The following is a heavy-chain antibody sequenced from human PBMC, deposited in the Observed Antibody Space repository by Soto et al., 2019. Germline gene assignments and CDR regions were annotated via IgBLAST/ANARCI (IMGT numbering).Heavy chain of an antibody. Sequence: GESLKISCRGSGYTFSNYWIAWARQMPGKGLAWMGIIYPGDSDTRYSPSFQGQVTMSADKYINTASLEWSSLKASDTGIYYCARQGAKYYYDRSAYYESWGQGTPVTVS. CDR3: ARQGAKYYYDRSAYYES. CDR1: GYTFSNYW. J-gene: IGHJ4*02. V-gene: IGHV5-51*01. D-gene: IGHD3-22*01. CDR2: IYPGDSDT.